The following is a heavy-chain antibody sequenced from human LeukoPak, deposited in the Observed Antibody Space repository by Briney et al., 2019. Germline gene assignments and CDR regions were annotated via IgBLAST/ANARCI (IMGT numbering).Heavy chain of an antibody. D-gene: IGHD1-26*01. V-gene: IGHV3-23*01. Sequence: GGSLRLSCAASGFTFSSYAMSWVRQAPGKGLEWVSAISGSGGSTYYADSVKGRSTIFRDNAKNTLYLQMNSLRAEDTAVYYCVRDLGGRSGHWGQGTLVTVSS. CDR3: VRDLGGRSGH. J-gene: IGHJ4*02. CDR2: ISGSGGST. CDR1: GFTFSSYA.